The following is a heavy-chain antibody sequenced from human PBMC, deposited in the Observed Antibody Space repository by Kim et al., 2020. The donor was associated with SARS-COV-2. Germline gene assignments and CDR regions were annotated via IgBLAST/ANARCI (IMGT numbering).Heavy chain of an antibody. J-gene: IGHJ4*02. V-gene: IGHV6-1*01. Sequence: SDYAVSVKRRITINPDTSKNQCSLQLNSVTPEDTAVYYCTRDQSGYSFDYWGQGTQVTVSS. CDR3: TRDQSGYSFDY. D-gene: IGHD5-12*01. CDR2: S.